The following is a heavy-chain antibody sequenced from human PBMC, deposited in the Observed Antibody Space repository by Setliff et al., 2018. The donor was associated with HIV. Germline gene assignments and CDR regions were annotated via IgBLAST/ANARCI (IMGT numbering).Heavy chain of an antibody. CDR2: IIPILGIA. D-gene: IGHD4-17*01. CDR3: ARAPGDYEVWFDP. J-gene: IGHJ5*02. Sequence: SVKVSCKASGYTLTDYYMHWVRQAPGQGLEWMGGIIPILGIANYAQKFQGRVTITADKSTSTAYMELSSLRSEDTAVYYCARAPGDYEVWFDPWGQGTLVTVSS. CDR1: GYTLTDYY. V-gene: IGHV1-69*10.